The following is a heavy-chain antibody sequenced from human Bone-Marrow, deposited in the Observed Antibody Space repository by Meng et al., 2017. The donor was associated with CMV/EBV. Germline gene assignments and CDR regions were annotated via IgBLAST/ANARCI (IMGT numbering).Heavy chain of an antibody. CDR1: GYSLTTYM. CDR3: ARHNTGADY. V-gene: IGHV5-51*01. J-gene: IGHJ4*02. Sequence: LKSSCQGSGYSLTTYMVAWVRQMPGRGLEWMGIIYPGHSDIRYSPSFQGQVTMSADQSISTAYLQWSSLKASDTAMYYCARHNTGADYWGQGTLVTVSS. CDR2: IYPGHSDI.